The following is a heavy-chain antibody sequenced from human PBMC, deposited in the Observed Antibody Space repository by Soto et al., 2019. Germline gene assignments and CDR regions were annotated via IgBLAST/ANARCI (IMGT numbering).Heavy chain of an antibody. CDR2: IYVADSDT. Sequence: GESLKISCEGSGYTFSNFWIGWVRQRPGKGLESMGIIYVADSDTRYSPSFQGHVTISVDKSISTAYLQWSSLKASDTAIYYCARNDNPSLHFDYWGQGNLVTV. D-gene: IGHD1-1*01. CDR3: ARNDNPSLHFDY. CDR1: GYTFSNFW. J-gene: IGHJ4*02. V-gene: IGHV5-51*01.